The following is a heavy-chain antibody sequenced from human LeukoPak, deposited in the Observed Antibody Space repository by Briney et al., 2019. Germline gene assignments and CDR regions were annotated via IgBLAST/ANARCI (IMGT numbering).Heavy chain of an antibody. CDR2: IYYSGST. J-gene: IGHJ4*02. D-gene: IGHD2-2*01. V-gene: IGHV4-39*01. Sequence: SETLSLTCTVSGGSISSSSYYWGWIRQPPGKGLEWIGSIYYSGSTYYNPSLKSRVTISVDTSKNQFSLKLSSVTAADSAVYFCARRVPAASGGGFDYWGQGTLVAVSS. CDR1: GGSISSSSYY. CDR3: ARRVPAASGGGFDY.